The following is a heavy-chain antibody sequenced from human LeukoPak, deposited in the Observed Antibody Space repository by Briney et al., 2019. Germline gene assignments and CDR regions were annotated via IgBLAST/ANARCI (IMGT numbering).Heavy chain of an antibody. CDR3: AADVELEWLLYRYQNARSFFDI. D-gene: IGHD3-3*01. CDR1: GFTFTSSA. V-gene: IGHV1-58*01. J-gene: IGHJ3*02. CDR2: IVVGSGNT. Sequence: GASVKVSCKASGFTFTSSAVQWVRQARGQRLEWIGWIVVGSGNTNYAQKFQERVTITRDMSTSTAYMELSSLRSEDTAVYYCAADVELEWLLYRYQNARSFFDIWGQGTMVTVSS.